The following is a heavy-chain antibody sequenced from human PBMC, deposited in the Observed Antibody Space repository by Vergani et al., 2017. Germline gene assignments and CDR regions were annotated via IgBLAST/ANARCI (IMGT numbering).Heavy chain of an antibody. CDR3: AREQGSITIFGVGYMDV. Sequence: QVQLQESGPGLVKPSETLSLTCTVSGGSISSGSYYWSWIRQPAGKGLEWIGRIYTSGSTNYNPSLKSRVTMSVDTSKNQFSLKLSSVTAADPAVYYCAREQGSITIFGVGYMDVWGKGTTVTVSS. D-gene: IGHD3-3*01. J-gene: IGHJ6*03. V-gene: IGHV4-61*02. CDR1: GGSISSGSYY. CDR2: IYTSGST.